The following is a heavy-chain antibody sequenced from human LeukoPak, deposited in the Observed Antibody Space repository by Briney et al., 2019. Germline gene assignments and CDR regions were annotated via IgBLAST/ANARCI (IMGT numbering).Heavy chain of an antibody. CDR3: ASASTYCSSTGCPSGNY. Sequence: GGSLRLSCTASGFTFSNYGMHWVHQAPGKGLEYVSAISSNGGSTYYADSVKGRFTISRDNSKNTLYLQMGSLRAEDMAVYYCASASTYCSSTGCPSGNYWGQGTLVTVSS. CDR1: GFTFSNYG. J-gene: IGHJ4*02. V-gene: IGHV3-64*02. CDR2: ISSNGGST. D-gene: IGHD2-2*01.